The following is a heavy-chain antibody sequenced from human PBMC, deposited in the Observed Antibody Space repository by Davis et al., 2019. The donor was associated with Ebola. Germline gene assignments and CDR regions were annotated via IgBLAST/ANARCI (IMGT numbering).Heavy chain of an antibody. D-gene: IGHD6-13*01. CDR2: ISGSGGST. J-gene: IGHJ5*02. CDR1: GFTFSSYA. CDR3: AKHMAGDSSSWYGIGIS. V-gene: IGHV3-23*01. Sequence: PGGSLRLSCAASGFTFSSYAMSWVRQAPGKGLEWVSTISGSGGSTYYADSVKGRFTISRDNSKNTLHLQMNSLRADDTAVYYCAKHMAGDSSSWYGIGISWGQGTLVTVSS.